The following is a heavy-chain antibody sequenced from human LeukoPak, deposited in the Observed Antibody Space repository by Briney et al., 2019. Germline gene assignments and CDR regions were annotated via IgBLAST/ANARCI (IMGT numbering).Heavy chain of an antibody. CDR1: GYSFTSYW. Sequence: GESLKLSCKGSGYSFTSYWIGWVRQMPGKGLEWMGIIYPGDSDTRYSPSFQGQVTISADKSISTAYLQWSSLKASDTAMYYCARHATRSGYYPDAFDIWGQGTMVTVSS. V-gene: IGHV5-51*01. J-gene: IGHJ3*02. D-gene: IGHD3-22*01. CDR3: ARHATRSGYYPDAFDI. CDR2: IYPGDSDT.